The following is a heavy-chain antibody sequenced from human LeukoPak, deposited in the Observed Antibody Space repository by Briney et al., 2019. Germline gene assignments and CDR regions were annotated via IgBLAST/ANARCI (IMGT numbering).Heavy chain of an antibody. CDR1: GGSISSYY. V-gene: IGHV4-4*07. J-gene: IGHJ4*02. CDR2: IYTSGST. Sequence: SETLSLTCTVSGGSISSYYWSWIRQPAGKGLEWIGRIYTSGSTNYNPSLKSRVTMSVDTSKNQFSLKLSSATAADTAVYYCAGTGYYYDSSGYFYWGQGTLVTVSS. D-gene: IGHD3-22*01. CDR3: AGTGYYYDSSGYFY.